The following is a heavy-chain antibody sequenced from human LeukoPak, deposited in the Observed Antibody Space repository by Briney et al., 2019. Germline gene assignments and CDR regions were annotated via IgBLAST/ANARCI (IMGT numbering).Heavy chain of an antibody. CDR1: GFTFDDYA. CDR2: ISGDGGST. D-gene: IGHD4-17*01. Sequence: PGGSLRLSCAASGFTFDDYAMHWVRHAPGKGMEWVSLISGDGGSTYYADSVKGRFTISRDNSKNSLSLQMNSLRTEDTALYYCAKDIGDVGGRWSDPWGQGTLVTVSS. J-gene: IGHJ5*02. V-gene: IGHV3-43*02. CDR3: AKDIGDVGGRWSDP.